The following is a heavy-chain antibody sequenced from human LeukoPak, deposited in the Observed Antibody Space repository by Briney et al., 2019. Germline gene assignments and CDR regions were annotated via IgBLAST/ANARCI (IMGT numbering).Heavy chain of an antibody. CDR2: INPNSGGT. CDR1: GYTFTGYY. CDR3: ARIKGGYCSSTSCYDFDY. D-gene: IGHD2-2*03. J-gene: IGHJ4*02. Sequence: ASVKVSCKASGYTFTGYYMHWVRQAPGQRLEWMGWINPNSGGTNYAQKFQGRVTMTRDTSISTAYMELSRLRSDDTAVYYCARIKGGYCSSTSCYDFDYWGQGTLVTVSS. V-gene: IGHV1-2*02.